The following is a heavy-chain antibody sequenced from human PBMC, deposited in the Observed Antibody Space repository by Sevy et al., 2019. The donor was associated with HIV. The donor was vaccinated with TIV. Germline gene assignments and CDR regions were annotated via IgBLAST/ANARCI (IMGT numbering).Heavy chain of an antibody. CDR3: TSGYTYSRYFDY. Sequence: GGSLRLSCAASGFTINDAGMNRVRQAPGKGLEWVGRIKSKCDGGTIDYAAPVKGRFAISRDDSKNTLLLQMNSLETEDTAVYYCTSGYTYSRYFDYWGQGTLVTVSS. CDR1: GFTINDAG. V-gene: IGHV3-15*07. D-gene: IGHD6-13*01. J-gene: IGHJ4*02. CDR2: IKSKCDGGTI.